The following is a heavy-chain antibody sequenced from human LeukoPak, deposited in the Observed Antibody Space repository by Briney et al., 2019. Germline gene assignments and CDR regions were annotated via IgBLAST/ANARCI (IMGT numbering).Heavy chain of an antibody. D-gene: IGHD4-17*01. Sequence: GESLKISFKGSGYSFTNYWIGWVRQMPGKGLGWMGIIYPGDSDTRYSPSFQGQVTISADKSISAAYLQWSSLKASDTAMYFCARPALMASRDYYFDYWGQGTLVTVSS. CDR1: GYSFTNYW. J-gene: IGHJ4*02. CDR2: IYPGDSDT. CDR3: ARPALMASRDYYFDY. V-gene: IGHV5-51*01.